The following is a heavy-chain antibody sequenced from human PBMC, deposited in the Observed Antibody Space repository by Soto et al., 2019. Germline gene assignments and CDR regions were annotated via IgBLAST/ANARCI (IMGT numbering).Heavy chain of an antibody. V-gene: IGHV3-48*01. D-gene: IGHD3-22*01. CDR3: AREGDSSGWYNWFDP. Sequence: EVQLVESGGGLVQPGGSLRLSCEASGFTLSNYSMNWVRQAPGKGLEWVSYISSSSSTTYYADSVKGRFTISRDSAKNSLYLQMNSLRAEDTAVYYCAREGDSSGWYNWFDPWGQGTLVTVSS. CDR2: ISSSSSTT. J-gene: IGHJ5*02. CDR1: GFTLSNYS.